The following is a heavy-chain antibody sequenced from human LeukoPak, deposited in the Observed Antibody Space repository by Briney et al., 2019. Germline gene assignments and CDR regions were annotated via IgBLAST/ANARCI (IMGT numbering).Heavy chain of an antibody. D-gene: IGHD6-13*01. Sequence: SETLSLTCTVSGGSISSSNYYWGWIRQPPGKGLEWIGSIYYSGSTYYNPSLKSRLTISVDTSKNQFSLKLSSVTAADTAVYYCARPLSGSSSWHGDAFDIWGQGTMVTVSS. V-gene: IGHV4-39*01. CDR2: IYYSGST. CDR3: ARPLSGSSSWHGDAFDI. CDR1: GGSISSSNYY. J-gene: IGHJ3*02.